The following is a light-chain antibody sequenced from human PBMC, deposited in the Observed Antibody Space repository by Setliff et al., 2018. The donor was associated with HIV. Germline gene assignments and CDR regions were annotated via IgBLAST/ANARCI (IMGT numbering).Light chain of an antibody. Sequence: QSAPTQPPSASGSPGQSVSISCTGTTSDIGNFDYVSWYQQHPGKAPKLIIYEVTKRPSGVPDRFSGSKSDNTASLTVSGLQTEDEADYYCYSYAGNNFYVFGSGTKVTVL. V-gene: IGLV2-8*01. CDR2: EVT. CDR3: YSYAGNNFYV. CDR1: TSDIGNFDY. J-gene: IGLJ1*01.